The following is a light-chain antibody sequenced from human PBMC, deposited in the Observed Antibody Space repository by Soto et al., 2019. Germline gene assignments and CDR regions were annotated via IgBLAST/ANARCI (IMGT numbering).Light chain of an antibody. CDR2: DNN. Sequence: QSVLTQPPSVSAAPGQKVTISCSGSTSNIRSSYVSWYQQFPGTAPKLLIYDNNKRPSEIPDRFSGSKSGTSATLDITGLRTGDAADYYFGTWDRSLTAGVLGGGTQLTVL. J-gene: IGLJ7*01. CDR3: GTWDRSLTAGV. V-gene: IGLV1-51*01. CDR1: TSNIRSSY.